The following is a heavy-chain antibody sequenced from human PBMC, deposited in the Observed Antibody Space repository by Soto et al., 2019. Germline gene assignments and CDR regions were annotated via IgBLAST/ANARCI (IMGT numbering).Heavy chain of an antibody. CDR1: GFTFSSYD. CDR2: IGTAGDT. Sequence: GGSLRLSCAASGFTFSSYDMHWVRQATGKGLEWVSAIGTAGDTYYPGSVKGRFTISRENAKNSLYLQMNSLRAEDTAVYYCARADSSIELHLGYGMDVWGQGTTVTVSS. CDR3: ARADSSIELHLGYGMDV. D-gene: IGHD6-13*01. J-gene: IGHJ6*02. V-gene: IGHV3-13*01.